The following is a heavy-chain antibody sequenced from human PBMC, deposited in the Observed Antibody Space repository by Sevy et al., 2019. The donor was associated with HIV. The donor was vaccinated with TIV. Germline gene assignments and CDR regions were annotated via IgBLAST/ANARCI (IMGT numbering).Heavy chain of an antibody. CDR1: GFTFSSYG. CDR3: AKDLVVVAATTWFDP. V-gene: IGHV3-30*02. CDR2: IRYDGSNK. Sequence: GGSLRLSCAASGFTFSSYGMHWVRQAPGKGLGWVAFIRYDGSNKYYADSVKGRFTISRDNSKNTLYLQMNSLRAEDTAVYYCAKDLVVVAATTWFDPWGQGTLVTVSS. J-gene: IGHJ5*02. D-gene: IGHD2-15*01.